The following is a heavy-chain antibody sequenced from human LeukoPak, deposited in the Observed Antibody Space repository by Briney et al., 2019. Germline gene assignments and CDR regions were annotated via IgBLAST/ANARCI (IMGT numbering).Heavy chain of an antibody. D-gene: IGHD2-15*01. J-gene: IGHJ6*02. V-gene: IGHV3-48*04. CDR3: ARARSQYCSGGSCSPAGYYYYGMDV. CDR1: GYTFSDDS. Sequence: GGSLRLSCVTSGYTFSDDSMNWVRQAPGSGLEWIAYISPASSTLKYADSVKGRFTISRDNAKNSLYLQMNSLRAEDTAVYYCARARSQYCSGGSCSPAGYYYYGMDVWGQGTTVTVSS. CDR2: ISPASSTL.